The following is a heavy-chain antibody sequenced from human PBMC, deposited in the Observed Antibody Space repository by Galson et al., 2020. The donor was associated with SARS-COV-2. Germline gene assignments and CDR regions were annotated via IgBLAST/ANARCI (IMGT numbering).Heavy chain of an antibody. D-gene: IGHD6-6*01. J-gene: IGHJ6*03. CDR3: AKDGGSSSSYYYYMDV. CDR1: GFTFSSYG. CDR2: ISYDGSNK. Sequence: GGSLRLSCAASGFTFSSYGMHWVRQAPGKGLEWVAVISYDGSNKYYADSVKGRFTISRDNSKNTLYLQMNSLRAEDTAVYYCAKDGGSSSSYYYYMDVWGKGTTVTLSS. V-gene: IGHV3-30*18.